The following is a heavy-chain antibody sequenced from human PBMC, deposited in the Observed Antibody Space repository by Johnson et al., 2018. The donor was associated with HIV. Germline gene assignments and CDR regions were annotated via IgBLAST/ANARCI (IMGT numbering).Heavy chain of an antibody. Sequence: QVQLVESGGGVVQPGGSLRLSCAASGFTFSSYGMHWVRQAPGKGLEWVAFIRYDGSNKYYADSVNGRFTISRDNSKNTLYLQMHSLRSEDTAVYYCARDRAILAARPAGAFDVWGPGTMVTVSS. CDR2: IRYDGSNK. CDR3: ARDRAILAARPAGAFDV. J-gene: IGHJ3*01. D-gene: IGHD6-6*01. CDR1: GFTFSSYG. V-gene: IGHV3-30*02.